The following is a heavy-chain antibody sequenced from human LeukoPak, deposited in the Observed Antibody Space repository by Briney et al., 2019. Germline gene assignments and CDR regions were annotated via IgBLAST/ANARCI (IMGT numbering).Heavy chain of an antibody. CDR2: INHSGST. J-gene: IGHJ4*02. D-gene: IGHD4-17*01. CDR3: ARASYGDYQIDY. CDR1: GGSFSGYY. V-gene: IGHV4-34*01. Sequence: SETLSLTCAVYGGSFSGYYWSWIRQPPGKGLEWTGEINHSGSTNYNPSLKSRVTISVDTSKNQFSLKLSSVTAADTAVYYCARASYGDYQIDYWGQGTLVTVSS.